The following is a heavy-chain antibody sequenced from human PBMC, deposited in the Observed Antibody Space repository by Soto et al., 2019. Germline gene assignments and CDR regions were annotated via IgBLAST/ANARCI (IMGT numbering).Heavy chain of an antibody. CDR3: AREEPQYGMDV. V-gene: IGHV3-33*01. J-gene: IGHJ6*02. Sequence: GGSLRLSCAASGFTFSSYGMHWVRQAPGKGLEWVAVIWYDGSNKYYADSVKGRFTISRDNSKNTLYLQMNSLRAEDTAVYYCAREEPQYGMDVWGQWTTVTVS. CDR1: GFTFSSYG. CDR2: IWYDGSNK. D-gene: IGHD1-26*01.